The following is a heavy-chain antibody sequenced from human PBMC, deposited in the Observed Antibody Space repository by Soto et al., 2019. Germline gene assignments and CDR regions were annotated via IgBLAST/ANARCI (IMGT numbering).Heavy chain of an antibody. CDR1: GGSIISNSHY. CDR2: IYYNGDT. J-gene: IGHJ3*02. CDR3: ARHQSIVVVTAARAFDI. Sequence: PSETLFLTCSVSGGSIISNSHYWVWIRQPPGKGLEWIGSIYYNGDTYYNPSLKSRVTISVDTSKNQFSVKLNSVTAADTAVYYCARHQSIVVVTAARAFDIWGQGTMVSVSS. D-gene: IGHD2-15*01. V-gene: IGHV4-39*01.